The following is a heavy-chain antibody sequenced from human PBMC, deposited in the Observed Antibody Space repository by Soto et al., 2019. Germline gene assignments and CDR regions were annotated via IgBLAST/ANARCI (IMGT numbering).Heavy chain of an antibody. V-gene: IGHV4-59*01. CDR3: ARIGGYHGPLDY. CDR1: GVSISSYF. CDR2: TYHRGST. D-gene: IGHD2-15*01. J-gene: IGHJ4*02. Sequence: SETLSLTCSVSGVSISSYFWSWIRQPPGRGLEWIGYTYHRGSTNYSPSLKSRVAISLDTSENQFSLKVSSVTAADTAVYYCARIGGYHGPLDYWGQGTQVTV.